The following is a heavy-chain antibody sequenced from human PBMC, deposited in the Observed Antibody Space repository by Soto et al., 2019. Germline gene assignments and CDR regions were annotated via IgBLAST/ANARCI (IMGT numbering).Heavy chain of an antibody. V-gene: IGHV4-38-2*02. CDR3: ARDYEFYSDGSGDYSRPFDY. J-gene: IGHJ4*02. CDR1: GYSIIDGYY. Sequence: ASETLSLTCDVSGYSIIDGYYWGWIRQPPGKGLEWIGSMFHSGATYLNPSLQSRFTLSIDTSKNQFSLKLTSVSAADTALYYCARDYEFYSDGSGDYSRPFDYWGQGILVTVSS. CDR2: MFHSGAT. D-gene: IGHD3-22*01.